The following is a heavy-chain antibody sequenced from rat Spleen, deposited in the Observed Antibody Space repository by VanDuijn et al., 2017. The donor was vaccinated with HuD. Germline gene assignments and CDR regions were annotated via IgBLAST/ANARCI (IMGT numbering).Heavy chain of an antibody. J-gene: IGHJ2*01. V-gene: IGHV2-34*01. CDR1: GFSLTSYS. D-gene: IGHD1-2*01. Sequence: QVQLRESGPGLVQPSETLSLTCTVSGFSLTSYSVSWVRQPSGKGPEWMGRMYYDGDTAYNSTLKSRLSISRDTSKSQVYLKMNSLQTGDTATYYCARADIASISTDGIWGQGVMVTVSS. CDR2: MYYDGDT. CDR3: ARADIASISTDGI.